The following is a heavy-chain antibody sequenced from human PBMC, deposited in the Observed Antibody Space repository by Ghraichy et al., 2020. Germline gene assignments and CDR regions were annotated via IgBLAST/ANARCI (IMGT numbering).Heavy chain of an antibody. V-gene: IGHV3-23*01. CDR3: AKDLAYYDSTQPFDI. CDR1: EFSFSNYA. CDR2: IIGRDGST. D-gene: IGHD3-22*01. J-gene: IGHJ3*02. Sequence: GESLNISCAASEFSFSNYAMSWVRQAPGKGLEWVSTIIGRDGSTYYADSVKGRFTISRDNSKNTLYLQMNSLTAEDTAVYYCAKDLAYYDSTQPFDIWGQGTMVTVSS.